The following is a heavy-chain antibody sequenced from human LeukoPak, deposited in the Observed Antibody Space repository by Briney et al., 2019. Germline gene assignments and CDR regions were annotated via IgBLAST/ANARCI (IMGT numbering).Heavy chain of an antibody. J-gene: IGHJ4*02. CDR3: AKDRGSYGGNSVMH. V-gene: IGHV3-30*18. CDR1: GFTFSSYG. D-gene: IGHD4-23*01. Sequence: GRSLRLSCAASGFTFSSYGMRWVRQAPGKGLEWVAVISYDGSNKYYTDSVKGRFTISRDNSKNTLYLQMNSLRVEDTAVYYCAKDRGSYGGNSVMHWGQGTLVTVSS. CDR2: ISYDGSNK.